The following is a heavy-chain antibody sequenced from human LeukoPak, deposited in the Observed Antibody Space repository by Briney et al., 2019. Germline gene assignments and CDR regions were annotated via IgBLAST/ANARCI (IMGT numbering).Heavy chain of an antibody. V-gene: IGHV3-23*01. Sequence: GGTLRLSCTASGFTFSGYGMSWVRQAPGKGLEWVSSISSSGGSTYYADSVKGRFTISRDNSKNTLYLQMNSLRAEDTAVYYCATQGRYCSGGSCYSMGYFQHWGQGTLVTVSS. J-gene: IGHJ1*01. CDR3: ATQGRYCSGGSCYSMGYFQH. D-gene: IGHD2-15*01. CDR2: ISSSGGST. CDR1: GFTFSGYG.